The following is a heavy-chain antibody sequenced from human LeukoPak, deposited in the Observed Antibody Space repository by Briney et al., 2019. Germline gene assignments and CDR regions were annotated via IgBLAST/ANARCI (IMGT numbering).Heavy chain of an antibody. D-gene: IGHD1-14*01. V-gene: IGHV4-34*01. CDR1: GASLRGSY. Sequence: PSETLSLTCAVQGASLRGSYWSWIRQPPGKGLQWIGQIDHSGSTHSIPSLKSRVTISLDTPQSQVSLKVNSVTAADTAVYFCARGGNGWYFDLWGRGTLVTVSS. J-gene: IGHJ2*01. CDR3: ARGGNGWYFDL. CDR2: IDHSGST.